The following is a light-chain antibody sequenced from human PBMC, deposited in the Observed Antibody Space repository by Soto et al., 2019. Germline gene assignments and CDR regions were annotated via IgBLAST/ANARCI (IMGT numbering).Light chain of an antibody. V-gene: IGLV2-23*01. CDR2: EAT. CDR3: CSFAGSNSWV. CDR1: SSDVGTYDL. J-gene: IGLJ3*02. Sequence: QSALTQPASVSGSPGQSITISFTGSSSDVGTYDLVSWYQHHPGAAPKLMIYEATRRPSGISNRFSGSKSGNTASLTISGLQAEAEADYYCCSFAGSNSWVFGGGTKLTVL.